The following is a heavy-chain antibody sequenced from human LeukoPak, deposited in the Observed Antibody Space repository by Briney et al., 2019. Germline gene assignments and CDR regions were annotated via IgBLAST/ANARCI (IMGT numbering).Heavy chain of an antibody. CDR1: GFTFSSYV. D-gene: IGHD6-19*01. Sequence: GRSLRLSCAASGFTFSSYVMHWVRQAPGKGLEWVAFISYDGSNKYYADSVKGRFTISRDNSKSTLYLQMNSLRAEDTAVYYCARNPGGYSSGYISGRPPDYWGQGTLVTVSS. CDR3: ARNPGGYSSGYISGRPPDY. J-gene: IGHJ4*02. CDR2: ISYDGSNK. V-gene: IGHV3-30*04.